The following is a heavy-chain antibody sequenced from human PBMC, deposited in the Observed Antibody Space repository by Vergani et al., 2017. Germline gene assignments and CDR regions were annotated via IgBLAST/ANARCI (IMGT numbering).Heavy chain of an antibody. J-gene: IGHJ6*02. CDR2: ISAYNGNT. V-gene: IGHV1-18*01. D-gene: IGHD4-23*01. Sequence: QVQLVQSGAEVKKPGASVKVSCKASGYTFTSYGISWVRQAPGQGLEWMGWISAYNGNTNYAQKLQGRVTMTTVTPTSTAYMELRSLRSDDTAVDYCAGVLTTVVEPYYYYYGMDVWGQGTTVTGSS. CDR1: GYTFTSYG. CDR3: AGVLTTVVEPYYYYYGMDV.